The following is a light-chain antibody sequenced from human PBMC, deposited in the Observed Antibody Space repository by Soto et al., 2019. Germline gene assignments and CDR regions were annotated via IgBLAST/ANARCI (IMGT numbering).Light chain of an antibody. CDR2: GAS. Sequence: EIVLTQSPGTLSLSPGERATLSCRASQSVSSSFLAWYQQKPGQAPRLLIYGASSRATGIPDRFSGSGSGTDLTLTISRLEPEDCAVDYCQQYDSSPLTFGGGTKVEIK. CDR1: QSVSSSF. J-gene: IGKJ4*01. CDR3: QQYDSSPLT. V-gene: IGKV3-20*01.